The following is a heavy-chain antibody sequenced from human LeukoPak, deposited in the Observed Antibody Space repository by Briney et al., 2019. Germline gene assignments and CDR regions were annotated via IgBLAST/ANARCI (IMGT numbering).Heavy chain of an antibody. Sequence: GGSLRLSCAASGFTFSSYSMNWVRQAPGKGLEWVSSISSSSSYIYYADSVKGRFTISRDNAKNSLYLQMNSLRAEDTAVYYCARDLIYTTSCYYFDYGGQETRVTVSS. CDR3: ARDLIYTTSCYYFDY. CDR1: GFTFSSYS. CDR2: ISSSSSYI. V-gene: IGHV3-21*01. D-gene: IGHD2-2*01. J-gene: IGHJ4*02.